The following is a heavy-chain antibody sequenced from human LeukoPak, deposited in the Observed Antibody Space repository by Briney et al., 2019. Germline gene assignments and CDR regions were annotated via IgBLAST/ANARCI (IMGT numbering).Heavy chain of an antibody. CDR1: GGSISSYY. CDR3: ARLAAAGQNYYYGMDV. V-gene: IGHV4-59*08. CDR2: IYYSGST. Sequence: SETLSLTCTVSGGSISSYYWSWIRQPPGKGLEWIGYIYYSGSTNYNPSLKSRVTISVDTSKNQFSLKLSSVTAADTAVYYCARLAAAGQNYYYGMDVWGQGTTVTVSS. D-gene: IGHD6-13*01. J-gene: IGHJ6*02.